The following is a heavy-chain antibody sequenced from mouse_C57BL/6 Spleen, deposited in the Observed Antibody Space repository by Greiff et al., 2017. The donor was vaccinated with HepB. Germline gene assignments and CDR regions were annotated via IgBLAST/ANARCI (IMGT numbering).Heavy chain of an antibody. CDR2: IQPNSGST. V-gene: IGHV1-64*01. J-gene: IGHJ2*01. CDR3: ARRYGNYLSDY. CDR1: GYTFTSYW. Sequence: QVQLQQPGAELVKPGASVKLSCKASGYTFTSYWMHWVKQRPGQGLEWIGMIQPNSGSTNYNEKFKSKATLTVDKSSSTAYMQLSSLTSEDSAVYYCARRYGNYLSDYWGQGTTLTVSS. D-gene: IGHD2-10*02.